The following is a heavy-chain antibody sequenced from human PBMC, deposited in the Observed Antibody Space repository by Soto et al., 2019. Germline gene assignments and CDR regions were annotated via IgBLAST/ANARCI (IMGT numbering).Heavy chain of an antibody. V-gene: IGHV1-69*13. CDR3: AKGQLLHCSSTSCYLGAFDI. Sequence: SVKVSCKASGGTFISYAISWVRQAPGQGLEWMGGIIPIFGTANYAQKFQGRVTITADESTSTAYMELSSLRSEDTAVYYCAKGQLLHCSSTSCYLGAFDIWGQGTMVTVSS. J-gene: IGHJ3*02. CDR1: GGTFISYA. CDR2: IIPIFGTA. D-gene: IGHD2-2*01.